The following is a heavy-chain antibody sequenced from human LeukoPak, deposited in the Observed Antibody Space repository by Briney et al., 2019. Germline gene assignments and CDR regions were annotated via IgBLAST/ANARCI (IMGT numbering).Heavy chain of an antibody. V-gene: IGHV1-18*01. CDR2: ISGYNSNT. J-gene: IGHJ3*02. CDR3: ARDPVYYDSSGYNDAFDI. CDR1: GYTFTTYG. D-gene: IGHD3-22*01. Sequence: ASVKVSCKASGYTFTTYGITWVRQAPGQGLEWMGWISGYNSNTNYAQKFQGRVTMTRDTSISTAHMELSRLRSDDTAVYYCARDPVYYDSSGYNDAFDIWGQGTMVTVSS.